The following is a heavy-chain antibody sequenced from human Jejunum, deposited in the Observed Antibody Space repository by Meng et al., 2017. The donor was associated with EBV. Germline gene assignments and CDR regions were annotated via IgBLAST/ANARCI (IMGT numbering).Heavy chain of an antibody. CDR3: ARESGSELEQPNYNWFGP. V-gene: IGHV1-3*01. D-gene: IGHD1/OR15-1a*01. Sequence: QVRLCASGLDGQSPGAAFKVSCKASGFTFTIYAMHWVRPAPGQRREWMGWINAGSGYTRYSQKFQGRVTITRDTSASIVYMELSSLRSEDTAVYFCARESGSELEQPNYNWFGPWGQGTLVTVSS. CDR1: GFTFTIYA. J-gene: IGHJ5*02. CDR2: INAGSGYT.